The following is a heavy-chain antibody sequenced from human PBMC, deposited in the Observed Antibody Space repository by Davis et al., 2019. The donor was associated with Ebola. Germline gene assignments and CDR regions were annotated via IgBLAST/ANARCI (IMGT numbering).Heavy chain of an antibody. CDR1: GYPFTDFA. CDR3: ARGMGELALN. CDR2: ITTNTASP. V-gene: IGHV7-4-1*02. D-gene: IGHD3-16*01. J-gene: IGHJ1*01. Sequence: AASVKVSCKASGYPFTDFAINWLRQAPGQRFEWLGWITTNTASPTYARGFSERFVFSLDTSVDTAFLQINNLRTEDTAIYYCARGMGELALNWGQRTLVTVSS.